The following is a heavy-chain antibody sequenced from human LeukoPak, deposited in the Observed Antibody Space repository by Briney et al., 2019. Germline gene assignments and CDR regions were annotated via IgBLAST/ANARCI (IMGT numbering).Heavy chain of an antibody. CDR3: ARGDGNGGVDY. V-gene: IGHV3-30*04. J-gene: IGHJ4*02. D-gene: IGHD4-23*01. CDR2: MSHDGSNK. Sequence: PGGSLRLSCAASGFAFSISAMHWVRQAPDKGLEWVALMSHDGSNKYYADSVKGRFTISRDNSKNTLYLQMNSLRPEDTDVYYCARGDGNGGVDYWGQGTLVTVSS. CDR1: GFAFSISA.